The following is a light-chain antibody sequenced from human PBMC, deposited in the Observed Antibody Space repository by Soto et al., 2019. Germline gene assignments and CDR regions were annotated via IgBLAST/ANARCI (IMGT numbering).Light chain of an antibody. CDR2: RTS. CDR3: QQYNSDSV. J-gene: IGKJ2*01. CDR1: QTISGW. V-gene: IGKV1-5*03. Sequence: DIQMTQSPSTLSAFVGDRVTITCRASQTISGWLAWYQQKPGKAPNLLIYRTSSLESGVPSRFGGSGSGTDFTLTIDNLQPDDFATYYCQQYNSDSVFGQGTKLE.